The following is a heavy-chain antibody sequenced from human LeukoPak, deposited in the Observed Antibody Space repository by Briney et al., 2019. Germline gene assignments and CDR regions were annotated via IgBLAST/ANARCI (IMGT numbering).Heavy chain of an antibody. CDR3: ARLESSYGRYDFDY. V-gene: IGHV4-59*08. CDR1: GGSISGYY. J-gene: IGHJ4*02. D-gene: IGHD6-19*01. CDR2: IYYSGGT. Sequence: SETLSLTCTVSGGSISGYYWNWIRQPPGKGLEWVGYIYYSGGTNYNPSLRSRVTISLDTSKSQFSLKLSSVTAADTAVYYCARLESSYGRYDFDYWGQGTPVTVSS.